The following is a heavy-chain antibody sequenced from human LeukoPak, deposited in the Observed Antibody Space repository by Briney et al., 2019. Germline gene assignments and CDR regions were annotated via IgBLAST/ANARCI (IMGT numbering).Heavy chain of an antibody. V-gene: IGHV1-8*02. CDR1: GYTFTSYG. CDR3: ARVPYYYGEKDYYYYMDV. CDR2: MNPNSGNT. Sequence: ASVKVSCKASGYTFTSYGISWVRQAPGQGLEWMGWMNPNSGNTGYAQKFQGRVTMTRNTSISTAYMELSSLRSEDTAVYYCARVPYYYGEKDYYYYMDVWGKGTTVTISS. J-gene: IGHJ6*03. D-gene: IGHD4-17*01.